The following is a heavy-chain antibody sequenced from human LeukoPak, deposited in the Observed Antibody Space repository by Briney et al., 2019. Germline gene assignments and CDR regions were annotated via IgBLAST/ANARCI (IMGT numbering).Heavy chain of an antibody. V-gene: IGHV4-38-2*02. D-gene: IGHD4-17*01. CDR2: IYHSGST. Sequence: SETLSLTCTVSGYSISSGYYWGWIRQPPGKGLEWIGSIYHSGSTYYNPSLKSRVTISVDTSKNQFSLKLSSVTAADTAVYYCARVPTVTFFDYWGQGTLVTVSS. J-gene: IGHJ4*02. CDR3: ARVPTVTFFDY. CDR1: GYSISSGYY.